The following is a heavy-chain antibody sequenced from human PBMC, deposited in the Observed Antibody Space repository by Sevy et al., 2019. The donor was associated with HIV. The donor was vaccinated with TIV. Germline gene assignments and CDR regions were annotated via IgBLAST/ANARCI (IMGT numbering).Heavy chain of an antibody. D-gene: IGHD1-26*01. CDR2: ISAYNGNT. J-gene: IGHJ4*02. Sequence: ASVKVSCKASGYTFTSHGISWVRQAPGQGLEWMGWISAYNGNTNYAQKLQGRVTMTTDTSTSTAYMGPRGLRSDATAVYYCARDLGGEGATRRDYWGQGTLVTVSS. CDR1: GYTFTSHG. CDR3: ARDLGGEGATRRDY. V-gene: IGHV1-18*04.